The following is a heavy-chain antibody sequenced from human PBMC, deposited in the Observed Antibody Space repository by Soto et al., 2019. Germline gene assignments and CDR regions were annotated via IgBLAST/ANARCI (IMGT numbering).Heavy chain of an antibody. Sequence: GASVKVSCKASGYTFTGYYVHWVRQAPGQGLEWMGWINPNSGDTYLAQKFQGRVTMTRDTSISTAYMELSRLRSDDTAVYYCARGGDIVVVPADPENPNYGMDVWGQGTTVIVSS. CDR3: ARGGDIVVVPADPENPNYGMDV. D-gene: IGHD2-2*01. J-gene: IGHJ6*02. CDR1: GYTFTGYY. V-gene: IGHV1-2*02. CDR2: INPNSGDT.